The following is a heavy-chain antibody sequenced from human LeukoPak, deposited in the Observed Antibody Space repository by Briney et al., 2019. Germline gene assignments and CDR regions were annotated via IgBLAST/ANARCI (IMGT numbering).Heavy chain of an antibody. D-gene: IGHD4-17*01. Sequence: PGGSLRLSCAASGFPFSSYGMHWVRQAPGKGLEWVAFIRYDGSNKSYADSVKGRFTISRDNSRNTLYLQMNSLRAEDTAVYYCARANWYTVTTAFDYWGQGTLVTVSS. CDR3: ARANWYTVTTAFDY. CDR2: IRYDGSNK. CDR1: GFPFSSYG. V-gene: IGHV3-30*02. J-gene: IGHJ4*02.